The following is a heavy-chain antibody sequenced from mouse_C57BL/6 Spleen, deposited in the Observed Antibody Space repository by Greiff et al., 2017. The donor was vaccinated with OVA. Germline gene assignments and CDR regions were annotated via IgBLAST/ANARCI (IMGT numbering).Heavy chain of an antibody. CDR3: ARRDYGNYSAWFAY. J-gene: IGHJ3*01. D-gene: IGHD2-1*01. Sequence: QVQLQQSGAELARPGASVKLSCKASGYTFTSYGISWVKQRTGQGLEWIGEIYPRSGNNYYKEKLKGKATLTADKSSSPAYMELRSLTSEYAAVDFFARRDYGNYSAWFAYWGQGTLVTVSA. CDR2: IYPRSGNN. CDR1: GYTFTSYG. V-gene: IGHV1-81*01.